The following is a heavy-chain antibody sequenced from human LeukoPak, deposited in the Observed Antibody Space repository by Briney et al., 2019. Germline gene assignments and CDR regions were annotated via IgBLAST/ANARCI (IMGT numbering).Heavy chain of an antibody. J-gene: IGHJ4*02. CDR2: MYNSGST. D-gene: IGHD6-13*01. CDR1: GSSIINYY. V-gene: IGHV4-59*01. CDR3: ARDQGGGSSWYDY. Sequence: PSETLSLTCTVSGSSIINYYWSWIRQPPGEGLEWIGYMYNSGSTNYNPSLKSRVTISVDTSKNQFSLKLSSVTAADTAVYYCARDQGGGSSWYDYWGQGILVTVSS.